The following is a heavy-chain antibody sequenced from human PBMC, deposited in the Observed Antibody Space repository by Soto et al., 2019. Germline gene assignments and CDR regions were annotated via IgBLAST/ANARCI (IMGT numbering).Heavy chain of an antibody. CDR3: RLSSYGWSYFDY. D-gene: IGHD5-18*01. J-gene: IGHJ4*02. V-gene: IGHV4-34*01. CDR1: GGSFSGYY. Sequence: QVQLQQWGAGLLKPSETLSLTCAVYGGSFSGYYWSWIRQPPGKGLEWIGEINHSGSTNYNPSLKSRVTISVDTSKNQFSLKLSSVTAADTAVYYCRLSSYGWSYFDYWAQGTLVTVSS. CDR2: INHSGST.